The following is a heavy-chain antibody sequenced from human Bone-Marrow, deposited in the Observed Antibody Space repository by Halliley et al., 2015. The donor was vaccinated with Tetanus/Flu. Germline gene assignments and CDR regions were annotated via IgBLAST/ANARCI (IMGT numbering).Heavy chain of an antibody. Sequence: TLSLTCTVFGGSISGYYYSWIRQPPGKGLEWIGYIYYSGSTNYNPSLKSRVTISLDTSKNQFSLKLSSVTAADTAVYYCARHSSCLYENWYIDLWGRGTVVTVSS. CDR3: ARHSSCLYENWYIDL. J-gene: IGHJ2*01. V-gene: IGHV4-59*08. CDR1: GGSISGYY. D-gene: IGHD6-19*01. CDR2: IYYSGST.